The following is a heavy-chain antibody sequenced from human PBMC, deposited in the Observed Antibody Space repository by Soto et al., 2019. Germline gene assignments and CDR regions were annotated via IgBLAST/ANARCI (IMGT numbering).Heavy chain of an antibody. D-gene: IGHD2-21*02. CDR3: AREDDGGDSLDV. CDR2: IHHSGSI. V-gene: IGHV4-30-4*08. CDR1: GDSISSDYYH. Sequence: QVQLQQSGPGLVKPSQTLSLTCTVSGDSISSDYYHWTWIRQSPGKGLEWIGYIHHSGSILYNPSLKSRVTISVDTSKNQFSLHLTSVTAADTAVYFCAREDDGGDSLDVWGQGTTVIVSS. J-gene: IGHJ6*02.